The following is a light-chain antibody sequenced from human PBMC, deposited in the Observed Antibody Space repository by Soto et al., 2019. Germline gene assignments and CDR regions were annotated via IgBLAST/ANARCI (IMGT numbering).Light chain of an antibody. CDR3: PQDDNRPPIT. CDR1: QDISKN. Sequence: IQMTQSPSSLSASVGDRVTITCQASQDISKNLNWYQQKPGKAPKLLIYDASSLQTGVPSRFSGRGYATNFPFTISSLEAEEVDTYSCPQDDNRPPITFGQGTRLEIK. J-gene: IGKJ5*01. CDR2: DAS. V-gene: IGKV1-33*01.